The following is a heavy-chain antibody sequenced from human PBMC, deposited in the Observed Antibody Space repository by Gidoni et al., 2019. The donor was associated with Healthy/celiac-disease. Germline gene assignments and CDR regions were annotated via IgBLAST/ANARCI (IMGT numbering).Heavy chain of an antibody. CDR3: ARGRGIWFGELLYFGNFDY. J-gene: IGHJ4*02. D-gene: IGHD3-10*01. CDR2: INHSGST. CDR1: GGSFSGYY. V-gene: IGHV4-34*01. Sequence: QVQLQQWGAGLLKPSETLSLTCAVYGGSFSGYYWSWIRQPPGKGLEWIGEINHSGSTNYNPSLKSRVTISVDTSKNQFSLKLSSVTAADTAVYYCARGRGIWFGELLYFGNFDYWGQGTLVTVSS.